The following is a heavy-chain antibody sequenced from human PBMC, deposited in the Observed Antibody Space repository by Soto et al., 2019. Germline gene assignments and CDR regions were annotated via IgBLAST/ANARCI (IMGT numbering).Heavy chain of an antibody. Sequence: ASVKVSCKSSGFTFTAYAIHWLRQAPGQRPQWMGWINGGSGNTKYSQDFQGRVTFTRDTFATTAYLELSSLRSEDTAVYYCARVPPWGNSAGDYYIQHYDSWGQGTPVTVSS. V-gene: IGHV1-3*01. CDR1: GFTFTAYA. CDR3: ARVPPWGNSAGDYYIQHYDS. J-gene: IGHJ4*02. CDR2: INGGSGNT. D-gene: IGHD3-10*01.